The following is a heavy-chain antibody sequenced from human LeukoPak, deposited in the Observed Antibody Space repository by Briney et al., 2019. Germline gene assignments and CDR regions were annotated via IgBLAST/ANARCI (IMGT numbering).Heavy chain of an antibody. D-gene: IGHD6-13*01. J-gene: IGHJ3*02. CDR2: MSSSGSTI. CDR3: ANDIAAAGTVRTHAFDI. Sequence: PGGSLRLSCAASGFTFSNYYMSWVRQAPGKGLEGVSYMSSSGSTIYYADSVKGRFTISRDNAKNSLYLQMNSLRAEDTAVYYCANDIAAAGTVRTHAFDIWGQGTMVTVSS. CDR1: GFTFSNYY. V-gene: IGHV3-11*04.